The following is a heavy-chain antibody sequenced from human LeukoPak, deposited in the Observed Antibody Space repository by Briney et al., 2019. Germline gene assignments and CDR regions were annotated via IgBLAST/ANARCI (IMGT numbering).Heavy chain of an antibody. D-gene: IGHD4-23*01. CDR2: ISSGGNTK. CDR1: GFTFSSYA. Sequence: GGSLRLSCAASGFTFSSYAMSWVRQAPGKGLEWVSYISSGGNTKNYADSVKGRFTISRDNAKNSLYLQMNSLRAEDTSVYYCARELSTVVDYWGQGTLVTVSS. V-gene: IGHV3-48*03. J-gene: IGHJ4*02. CDR3: ARELSTVVDY.